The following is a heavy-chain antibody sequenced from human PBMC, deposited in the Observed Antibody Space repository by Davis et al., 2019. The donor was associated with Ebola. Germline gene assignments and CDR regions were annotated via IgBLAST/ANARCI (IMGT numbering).Heavy chain of an antibody. J-gene: IGHJ4*02. V-gene: IGHV3-15*01. D-gene: IGHD2-2*02. Sequence: PGGSLRLSCAASGFTFSEAWMSWVRQAPGKGLEWVGRIKSKSAGGTTDYAAPVKGRFTISRDDSKNTLYMQMNSLKTEDTAVYYCTWDLVPSAIGSFNSWGQGTLVTVSS. CDR1: GFTFSEAW. CDR2: IKSKSAGGTT. CDR3: TWDLVPSAIGSFNS.